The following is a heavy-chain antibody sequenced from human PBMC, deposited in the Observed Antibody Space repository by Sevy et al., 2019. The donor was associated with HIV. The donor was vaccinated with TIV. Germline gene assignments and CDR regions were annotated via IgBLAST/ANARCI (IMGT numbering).Heavy chain of an antibody. Sequence: GESLKISRKGSAYTFTTHWIGWVRQMPGKGLEWMGIMSPGDSDPRYSPSFQGQVTMSVDKSVSTAYLQWHSLETSDTAIYYCARLDSYSIGWSPRYYFDYWGQGTLVTVSS. D-gene: IGHD6-19*01. CDR1: AYTFTTHW. J-gene: IGHJ4*02. CDR2: MSPGDSDP. CDR3: ARLDSYSIGWSPRYYFDY. V-gene: IGHV5-51*01.